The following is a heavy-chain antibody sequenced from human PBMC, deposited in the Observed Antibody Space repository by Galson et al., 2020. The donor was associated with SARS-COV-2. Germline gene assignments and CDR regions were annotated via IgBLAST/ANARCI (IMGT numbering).Heavy chain of an antibody. V-gene: IGHV3-20*01. CDR3: ARSASYPGWYFDL. D-gene: IGHD3-10*01. Sequence: GESLKISCAASGFKFDDYAVSWVRQTPGKGLEWICGINWYGGSTTYAESVKGRFTISRDNAKNSLYLQMNSLRAEDTALYHCARSASYPGWYFDLWGRGALVTVSS. J-gene: IGHJ2*01. CDR1: GFKFDDYA. CDR2: INWYGGST.